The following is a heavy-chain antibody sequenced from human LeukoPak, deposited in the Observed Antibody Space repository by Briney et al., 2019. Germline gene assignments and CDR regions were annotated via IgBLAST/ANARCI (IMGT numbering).Heavy chain of an antibody. D-gene: IGHD6-6*01. J-gene: IGHJ4*02. CDR2: IYHSGST. CDR3: AGIEYSSSSGHFDY. Sequence: SETLSLTCAVSGGSISSGGYSWSWIRQPPGKGLEWIGYIYHSGSTYYNPSLKSRVTISVDTSKNQFSLKLSSVTAADTAVYYCAGIEYSSSSGHFDYWGQGTLVTVSS. V-gene: IGHV4-30-2*01. CDR1: GGSISSGGYS.